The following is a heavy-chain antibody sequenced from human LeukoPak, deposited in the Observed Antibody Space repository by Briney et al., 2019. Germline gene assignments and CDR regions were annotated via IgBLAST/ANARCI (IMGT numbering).Heavy chain of an antibody. J-gene: IGHJ5*01. D-gene: IGHD2-8*02. CDR3: ARVAVSGPTGWFDS. V-gene: IGHV3-30*02. CDR2: TRYDGSNK. CDR1: GFTFSSYG. Sequence: GGSLRLSCAASGFTFSSYGMHWVRQAPGKGLEWVAFTRYDGSNKYYADSVKGRFTISRDNVDNVVYLQMNSLGAEDTAVYYCARVAVSGPTGWFDSWGQGTLVIVSS.